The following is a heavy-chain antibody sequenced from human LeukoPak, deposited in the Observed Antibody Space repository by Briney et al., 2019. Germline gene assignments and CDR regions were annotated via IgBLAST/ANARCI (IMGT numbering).Heavy chain of an antibody. CDR3: ASAPSGWSSAYYFDY. J-gene: IGHJ4*02. Sequence: GRSLRLSCAASGFTFSSYAMSWVRQAPGKGLEWVSAISGSGGSTYYADSVKGRFTISRDNSKNSLYLQMNSLRAEDTAVYYCASAPSGWSSAYYFDYWGQGTLVTVSS. CDR1: GFTFSSYA. D-gene: IGHD6-19*01. CDR2: ISGSGGST. V-gene: IGHV3-23*01.